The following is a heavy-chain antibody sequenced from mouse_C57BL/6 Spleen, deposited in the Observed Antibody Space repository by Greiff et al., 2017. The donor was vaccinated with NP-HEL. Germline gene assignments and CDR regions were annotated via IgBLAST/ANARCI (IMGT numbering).Heavy chain of an antibody. CDR3: ARGTAYCDY. V-gene: IGHV1-52*01. D-gene: IGHD3-3*01. CDR2: IDPSDSET. J-gene: IGHJ2*01. Sequence: QVQLQQPGAELVRPGSSVKLSCKASGYTFTSYWMHWVKQRPIQGLEWIGNIDPSDSETHYNQKFKDKATLTVDKSSSTAYMQISSLTSEDSAGYDCARGTAYCDYWGKGTTRTVSS. CDR1: GYTFTSYW.